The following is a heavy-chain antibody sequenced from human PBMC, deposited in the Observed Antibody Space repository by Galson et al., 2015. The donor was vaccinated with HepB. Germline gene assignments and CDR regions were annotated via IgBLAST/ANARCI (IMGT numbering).Heavy chain of an antibody. CDR3: ARVRDSGWSDY. V-gene: IGHV3-74*01. Sequence: SLRLSCAASGFTFSRYRMHWVRQAPGKGLVWVSRINSDESSTTYADSVKGRFTISRDNAKNTLYLQMNSLRAEDTAVYYCARVRDSGWSDYWGQGTLVTVSS. CDR1: GFTFSRYR. D-gene: IGHD6-19*01. J-gene: IGHJ4*02. CDR2: INSDESST.